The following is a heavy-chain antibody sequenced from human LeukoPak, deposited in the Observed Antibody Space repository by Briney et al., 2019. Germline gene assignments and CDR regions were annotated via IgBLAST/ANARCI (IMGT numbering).Heavy chain of an antibody. CDR3: ARDRRSITMTVDY. V-gene: IGHV4-39*07. CDR2: IYYSGTT. J-gene: IGHJ4*02. CDR1: GGSISSSNYY. Sequence: PSETLSLTCTVSGGSISSSNYYWGWIRQPPGKGLEWIGSIYYSGTTYYNPSLKRRVTISVDTSKNQFSLKLSSVTAADTAVYYCARDRRSITMTVDYWGQGTLVTVSS. D-gene: IGHD3-22*01.